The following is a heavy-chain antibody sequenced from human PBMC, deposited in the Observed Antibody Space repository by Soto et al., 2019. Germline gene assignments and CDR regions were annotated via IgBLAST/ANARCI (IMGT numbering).Heavy chain of an antibody. CDR2: INPYDGNT. V-gene: IGHV1-18*01. CDR3: ARGSRAIATVTLIDY. Sequence: QVQLVQSGPEVRKPGTSVKVSCKASRYTFTSFGMSWVRQAPGRGLEWMGWINPYDGNTDTARIFQDRFSMTTDISTNTADMELRSLTSDDTAIYYCARGSRAIATVTLIDYWGPGTLVTVSS. CDR1: RYTFTSFG. D-gene: IGHD4-17*01. J-gene: IGHJ4*02.